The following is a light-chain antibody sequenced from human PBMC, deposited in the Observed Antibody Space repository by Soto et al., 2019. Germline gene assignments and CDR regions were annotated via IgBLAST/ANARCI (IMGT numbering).Light chain of an antibody. J-gene: IGKJ4*01. CDR1: QDVRNH. CDR3: QQYDDLPLT. CDR2: DVS. V-gene: IGKV1-33*01. Sequence: DIQMTQSPSSLSASVGDRVTITCQATQDVRNHLNWYQQKAGKAPKLLIYDVSYLGTGVPSRFSGSGSGTDFSFTISTLQPEDIATYYCQQYDDLPLTFGGGTKVEIK.